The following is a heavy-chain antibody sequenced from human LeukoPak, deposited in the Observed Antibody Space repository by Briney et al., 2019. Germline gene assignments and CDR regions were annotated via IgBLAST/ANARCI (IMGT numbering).Heavy chain of an antibody. D-gene: IGHD4-11*01. J-gene: IGHJ4*02. CDR1: GDSIDDSY. CDR3: ATMTTVTMYSYYFDS. CDR2: ISYSGST. Sequence: PSETLSLTCTISGDSIDDSYWSWIRQSPGKGLEWIGYISYSGSTNYNPSLKSRVTISLDTSKNQFSQSLRSVTAADTAVYSCATMTTVTMYSYYFDSWGQGTLVTVS. V-gene: IGHV4-59*01.